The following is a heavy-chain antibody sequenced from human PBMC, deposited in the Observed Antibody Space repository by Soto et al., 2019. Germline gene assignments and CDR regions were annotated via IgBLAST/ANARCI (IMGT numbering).Heavy chain of an antibody. V-gene: IGHV3-30-3*01. CDR1: GFTFSSYA. CDR2: ISYDGSNK. CDR3: ANPVMGAALSYYYYGMDV. J-gene: IGHJ6*02. Sequence: PGGSLRLSCAASGFTFSSYAMHWVRQAPGKGLEWVAVISYDGSNKYYADSVKGRFTISRDNSKNTLYLQMNSLRAEDTAVYYCANPVMGAALSYYYYGMDVWGQGTTVTVSS. D-gene: IGHD6-6*01.